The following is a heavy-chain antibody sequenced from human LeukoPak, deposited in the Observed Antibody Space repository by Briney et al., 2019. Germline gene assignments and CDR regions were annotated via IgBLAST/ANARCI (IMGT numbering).Heavy chain of an antibody. Sequence: SETLSLTCTVSGGSISGYYWSWIRQPPGKGLEWIGEINHSGSTNYNPSLKSRVTISVDTSKNQFSLKLSSVTAADTAVYYCARLRYGSGSFWYYYYMDVWGKGTTVTVSS. CDR3: ARLRYGSGSFWYYYYMDV. CDR1: GGSISGYY. J-gene: IGHJ6*03. CDR2: INHSGST. V-gene: IGHV4-34*01. D-gene: IGHD3-10*01.